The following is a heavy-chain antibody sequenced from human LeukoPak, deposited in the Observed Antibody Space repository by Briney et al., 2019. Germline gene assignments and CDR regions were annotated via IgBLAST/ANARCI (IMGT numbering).Heavy chain of an antibody. CDR1: GGSFTDYY. Sequence: PSETLSLTCAVYGGSFTDYYWNWIRQPPGKGLEWIREINHSGSTKYDPSLKSRVTMSVDTSKNQFSLNLTSVTAADTAVYFCARVARGFYYYYYVDVWGKGTTVTISS. CDR3: ARVARGFYYYYYVDV. CDR2: INHSGST. V-gene: IGHV4-34*01. J-gene: IGHJ6*03. D-gene: IGHD6-25*01.